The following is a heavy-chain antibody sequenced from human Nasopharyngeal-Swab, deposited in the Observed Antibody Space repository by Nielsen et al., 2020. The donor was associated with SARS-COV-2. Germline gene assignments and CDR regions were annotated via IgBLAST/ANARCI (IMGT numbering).Heavy chain of an antibody. CDR2: IYYSGST. Sequence: GSLRLSCTVSGGSISSSSYYWGWIRQPPGKGLEWIGSIYYSGSTYYNPSLKSRVTISVDTSKNQFSQKLSSVTAADTAVYYCARRGRIAVAGFFDYWGQGTLVTVSS. CDR1: GGSISSSSYY. V-gene: IGHV4-39*01. D-gene: IGHD6-19*01. J-gene: IGHJ4*02. CDR3: ARRGRIAVAGFFDY.